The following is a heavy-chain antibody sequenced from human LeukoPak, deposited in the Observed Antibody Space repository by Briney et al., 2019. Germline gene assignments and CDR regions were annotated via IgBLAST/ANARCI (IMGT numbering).Heavy chain of an antibody. CDR3: ARVAKERVGGVYYFDY. J-gene: IGHJ4*02. V-gene: IGHV3-13*01. CDR2: TGTAGDT. D-gene: IGHD1-1*01. CDR1: GFTFSNYD. Sequence: GGSRRLSCAASGFTFSNYDMHCVRQATEKGVEWVSATGTAGDTYYTGSVKGRCTISRDNAKNSLYLQMNSLRAGDTAVYYCARVAKERVGGVYYFDYWGQGTLVTVSS.